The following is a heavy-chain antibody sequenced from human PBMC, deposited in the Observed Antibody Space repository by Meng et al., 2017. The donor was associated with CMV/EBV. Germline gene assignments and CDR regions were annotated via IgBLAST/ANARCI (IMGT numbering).Heavy chain of an antibody. CDR2: ISAYNGNT. J-gene: IGHJ6*02. CDR1: GYTFTSYG. CDR3: ARIKCRTDAGSGDSCYHYYYSMDV. D-gene: IGHD2-15*01. Sequence: ASVKVSCKASGYTFTSYGISWVRQAPGQGLEWMGWISAYNGNTNYAQKLQGRVTMTTDTSTSTAYIELRSLRSDDTAVYYCARIKCRTDAGSGDSCYHYYYSMDVWGQGTTVTVSS. V-gene: IGHV1-18*01.